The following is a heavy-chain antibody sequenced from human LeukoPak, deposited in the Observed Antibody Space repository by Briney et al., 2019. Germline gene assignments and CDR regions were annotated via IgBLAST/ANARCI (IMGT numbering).Heavy chain of an antibody. V-gene: IGHV3-23*01. D-gene: IGHD2-15*01. Sequence: GGSLRLSCAASGFTFSSYGMHWVRQAPGKGLEWVSAISHSGGTTYYADSVKGRFTITRDNSKNTLYLQMNSLRAEDTAVYYCAKANVKYCSGGSCFDSFDIWGQGTMVTVSS. CDR3: AKANVKYCSGGSCFDSFDI. CDR2: ISHSGGTT. CDR1: GFTFSSYG. J-gene: IGHJ3*02.